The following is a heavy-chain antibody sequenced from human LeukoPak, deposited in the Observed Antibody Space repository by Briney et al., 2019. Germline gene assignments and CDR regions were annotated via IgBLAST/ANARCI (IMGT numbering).Heavy chain of an antibody. CDR2: INHSRST. CDR1: GGSISSSSYY. V-gene: IGHV4-39*07. D-gene: IGHD2-15*01. J-gene: IGHJ5*02. Sequence: SETLSLTCTVSGGSISSSSYYWGWIRQPPGKGLEWIGEINHSRSTNYHPSLKSRVTISVDPSTNQFSLKLSSVTAADTAVYHCASTPPKTVVAATGYNWFDPWGQGTLVTVSS. CDR3: ASTPPKTVVAATGYNWFDP.